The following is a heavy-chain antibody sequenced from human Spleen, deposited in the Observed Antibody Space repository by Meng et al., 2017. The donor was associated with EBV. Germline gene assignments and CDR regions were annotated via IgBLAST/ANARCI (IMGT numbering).Heavy chain of an antibody. Sequence: VQLVESGGDLVKPGGSLKLSCAASGFTFSDSYMAWIRQAPGKGLDWVSYIGSNGGSISYADSAKGRFTISRDNAKNSLYLQMDSLRAEDTAVYYCASGGRGDLFDSWGQGTLVTVPS. CDR2: IGSNGGSI. V-gene: IGHV3-11*01. D-gene: IGHD4-17*01. J-gene: IGHJ4*02. CDR3: ASGGRGDLFDS. CDR1: GFTFSDSY.